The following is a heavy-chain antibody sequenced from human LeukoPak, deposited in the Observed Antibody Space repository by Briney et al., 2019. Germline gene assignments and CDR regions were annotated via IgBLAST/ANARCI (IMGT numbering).Heavy chain of an antibody. V-gene: IGHV1-18*01. CDR2: ISAYNGNT. CDR3: ARAHYYDSSGKDFDY. CDR1: GYTFTSYG. D-gene: IGHD3-22*01. J-gene: IGHJ4*02. Sequence: ASVKVSCKASGYTFTSYGISWVRQAPGQGLEWMGWISAYNGNTNYAQKLQGRVTMTTDTSTSTAYMELRSLGSDDTAVYYCARAHYYDSSGKDFDYWGQGTLVTVSS.